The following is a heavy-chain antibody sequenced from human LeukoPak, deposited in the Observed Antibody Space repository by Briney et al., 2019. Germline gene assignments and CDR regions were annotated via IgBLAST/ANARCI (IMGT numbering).Heavy chain of an antibody. CDR2: IYSGGNT. Sequence: GGSLRLSCAASGFTFSSYAMHWVRQAPGKGLEWVAVIYSGGNTYYADSVKGRFTISRDNSKNTLYLQMNSLRAEDTAVYYCARGEPIVVADWGQGTLVTVSS. V-gene: IGHV3-53*01. J-gene: IGHJ4*02. D-gene: IGHD3-22*01. CDR1: GFTFSSYA. CDR3: ARGEPIVVAD.